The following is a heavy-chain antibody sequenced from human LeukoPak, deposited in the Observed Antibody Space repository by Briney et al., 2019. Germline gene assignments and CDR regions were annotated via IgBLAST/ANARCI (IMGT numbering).Heavy chain of an antibody. Sequence: GGSLRLSCAASGFTVSSNYMSWARQAPGKGLEWVSVIYSGGSTYYADSVKGRFTISRDNSKNTLYLQMNSLRAEDTAVYYCARSIVGAIHDAFDIWGQGTMVTVSS. J-gene: IGHJ3*02. CDR2: IYSGGST. CDR3: ARSIVGAIHDAFDI. CDR1: GFTVSSNY. D-gene: IGHD1-26*01. V-gene: IGHV3-53*01.